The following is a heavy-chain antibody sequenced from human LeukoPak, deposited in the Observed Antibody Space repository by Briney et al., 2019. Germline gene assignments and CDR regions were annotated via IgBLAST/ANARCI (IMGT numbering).Heavy chain of an antibody. D-gene: IGHD4-23*01. Sequence: SETLSLTCTVSGGSISSYYWSWIRQPAGKGLEWIGRIYTSGSTNYNPSLKSRVTMSVDTSKNQFSLKLSSVTAADTAVYYCARDGEDPDYGGNSVYYYYYYMDVWGKGTTVTVSS. CDR2: IYTSGST. J-gene: IGHJ6*03. V-gene: IGHV4-4*07. CDR1: GGSISSYY. CDR3: ARDGEDPDYGGNSVYYYYYYMDV.